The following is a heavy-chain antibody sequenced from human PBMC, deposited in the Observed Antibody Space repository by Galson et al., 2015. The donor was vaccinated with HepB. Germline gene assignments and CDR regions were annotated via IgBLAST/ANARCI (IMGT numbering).Heavy chain of an antibody. CDR3: ARDLGMAQRPYWYFDL. J-gene: IGHJ2*01. Sequence: SLRLSCAASGFTFSSYAMHWVRQAPGKGLEWVAVISYDGSNKYYADSVKGRFTISRDNAKNTLYLQMNSLRAEDTAVYYCARDLGMAQRPYWYFDLWGRGTLVTVSS. CDR2: ISYDGSNK. CDR1: GFTFSSYA. V-gene: IGHV3-30*04. D-gene: IGHD5-24*01.